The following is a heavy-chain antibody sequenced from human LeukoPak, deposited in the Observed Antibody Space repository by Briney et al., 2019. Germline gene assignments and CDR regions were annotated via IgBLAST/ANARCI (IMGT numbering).Heavy chain of an antibody. D-gene: IGHD2-15*01. V-gene: IGHV3-23*01. CDR3: AKASWVSTAAAVL. Sequence: GGSVRLSCVASGFTFSSYAMSWVREPPARGLEGVLIVRGNGDAFYADSVKGRFTLSRDQSRNTVYLQLNKLRVADTATYYCAKASWVSTAAAVLWGQGTVVTASS. CDR2: VRGNGDA. J-gene: IGHJ4*02. CDR1: GFTFSSYA.